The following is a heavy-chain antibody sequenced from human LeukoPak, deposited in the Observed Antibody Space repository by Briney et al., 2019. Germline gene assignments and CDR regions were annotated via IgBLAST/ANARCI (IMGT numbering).Heavy chain of an antibody. V-gene: IGHV3-66*02. D-gene: IGHD2-15*01. J-gene: IGHJ5*02. CDR1: GFTVSSNY. CDR3: ARDRYCSGGSCSDWFDP. Sequence: GGSLRFSCAAPGFTVSSNYMSWVRQAPGKGLEWVSVIYSGGSTYYADSVKGRFTISRDNSKNTLYLQMNSLRAEDTAVYYCARDRYCSGGSCSDWFDPWGQGTLVTVSS. CDR2: IYSGGST.